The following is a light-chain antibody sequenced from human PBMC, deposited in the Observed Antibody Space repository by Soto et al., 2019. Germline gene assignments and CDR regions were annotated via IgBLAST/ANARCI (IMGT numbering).Light chain of an antibody. J-gene: IGLJ2*01. CDR3: YSYAGSSTFVV. Sequence: QSALTQPASVSGSPGQSITISCTGTSSDVGSYNLVSWYQQHPGKAPKLMIYEDNMRPSGVSNRFSGSKSGNTASLTISGLQADDEADSYCYSYAGSSTFVVFGGGTKLTVL. V-gene: IGLV2-23*02. CDR1: SSDVGSYNL. CDR2: EDN.